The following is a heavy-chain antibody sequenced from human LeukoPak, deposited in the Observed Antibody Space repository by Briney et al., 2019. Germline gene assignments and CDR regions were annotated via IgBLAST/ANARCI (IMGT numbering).Heavy chain of an antibody. CDR2: IYHSGST. D-gene: IGHD3-22*01. CDR3: ASLSPYDSSGYWDWNFDY. J-gene: IGHJ4*02. CDR1: GYSISGGYY. Sequence: SETLSLTCAVSGYSISGGYYWGWIRQPPGKGLEWIGSIYHSGSTYYNPSLKSRVTISVDTSKNQFSLKLSSVTAADTAVYYCASLSPYDSSGYWDWNFDYWGQGTLVTVSS. V-gene: IGHV4-38-2*01.